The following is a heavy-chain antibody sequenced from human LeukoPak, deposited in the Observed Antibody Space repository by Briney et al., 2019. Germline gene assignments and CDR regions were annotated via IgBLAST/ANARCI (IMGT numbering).Heavy chain of an antibody. V-gene: IGHV1-2*02. CDR1: GYTFTGYY. CDR3: ARVVRLGKVGATLFFGY. J-gene: IGHJ4*02. Sequence: ASVKVSCKTSGYTFTGYYMHWVRQAPGQGLEWMGWINPNSGGTNYAQKFQGRVTMTRDTSISTAYMELSRLRSDDTAVYYCARVVRLGKVGATLFFGYWGQGTLVTVSS. CDR2: INPNSGGT. D-gene: IGHD1-26*01.